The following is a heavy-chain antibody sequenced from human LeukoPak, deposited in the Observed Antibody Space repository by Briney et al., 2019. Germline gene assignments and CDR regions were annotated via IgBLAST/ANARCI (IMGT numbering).Heavy chain of an antibody. CDR3: AKDRSSRGAFDY. Sequence: PGRPLRLSCAASGFTFDDYAMHWVRQAPGKGLEWVSGISWNSGSIGYADSVKGRFTISRDNAKNSLYLQMNSLRAEDTALYYCAKDRSSRGAFDYWGQGTLVTVSS. CDR2: ISWNSGSI. D-gene: IGHD6-13*01. V-gene: IGHV3-9*01. J-gene: IGHJ4*02. CDR1: GFTFDDYA.